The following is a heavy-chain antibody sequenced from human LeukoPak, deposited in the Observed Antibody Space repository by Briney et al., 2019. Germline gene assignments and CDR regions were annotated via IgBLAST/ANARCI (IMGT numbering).Heavy chain of an antibody. V-gene: IGHV5-51*01. CDR2: IYPGDSDT. J-gene: IGHJ5*02. CDR3: ARQTVVRGGNWFDH. D-gene: IGHD4-23*01. Sequence: GESLQISCQGSGYSFTSYWIGWARPMPGKGLEWMGIIYPGDSDTRYSPSFQGQVTISADKSISTAYLQWSSLKASDTAMYYCARQTVVRGGNWFDHWGQGTLVTVSS. CDR1: GYSFTSYW.